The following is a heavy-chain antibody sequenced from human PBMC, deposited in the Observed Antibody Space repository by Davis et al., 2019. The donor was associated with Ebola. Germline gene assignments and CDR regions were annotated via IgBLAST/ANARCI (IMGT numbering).Heavy chain of an antibody. J-gene: IGHJ6*02. Sequence: MPGGSLRLSCAVSGVSISGNNWWSWVRQSPGKGLEWIGEINHSGSTNYNPSLKSRVTISVDTSKNQFSLKLSSVTAADTAVYYCARGGSMGYGMDVWGQGTTVTVSS. CDR3: ARGGSMGYGMDV. CDR1: GVSISGNNW. D-gene: IGHD2-2*01. CDR2: INHSGST. V-gene: IGHV4-4*02.